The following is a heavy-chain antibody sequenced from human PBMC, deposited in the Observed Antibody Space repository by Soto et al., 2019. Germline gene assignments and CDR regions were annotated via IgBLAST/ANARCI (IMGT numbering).Heavy chain of an antibody. CDR2: IYYSGST. CDR3: ARDMYDFWSGPDYYYYGMDV. V-gene: IGHV4-59*01. Sequence: SETLSLTCTVSGGSISSYYGSWIRQPPGKGLEWIGYIYYSGSTNYNPSLKSRVTISVDTSKNQFSLKLSSVTAADTAVYYCARDMYDFWSGPDYYYYGMDVWGQGTTVTVSS. D-gene: IGHD3-3*01. J-gene: IGHJ6*02. CDR1: GGSISSYY.